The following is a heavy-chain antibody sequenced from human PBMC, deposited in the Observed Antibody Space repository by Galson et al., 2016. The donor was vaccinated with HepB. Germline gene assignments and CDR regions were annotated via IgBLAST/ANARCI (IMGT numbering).Heavy chain of an antibody. J-gene: IGHJ4*02. V-gene: IGHV1-3*01. CDR1: GYTFTSYA. D-gene: IGHD3-10*01. CDR2: ITAGNGNR. CDR3: AREEGITLGHFDY. Sequence: GYTFTSYAMHWVRQAPGQRLEWMGWITAGNGNRRYSQKFQGRVTITRDTSASTAYMELSSLRSEDTAVYYCAREEGITLGHFDYWGQGTLVTVSS.